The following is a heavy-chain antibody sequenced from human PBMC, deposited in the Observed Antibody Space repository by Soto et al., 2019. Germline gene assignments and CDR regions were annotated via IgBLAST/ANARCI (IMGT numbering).Heavy chain of an antibody. Sequence: QVHLVQSGAEVKKPGSSFNVSCKVSGGTFNTFAVSWVRQAPGRGFEWLGGIIPILGPAFYAQKFQGRVTITADKSTSTAYLELTSLTSEDTAVYYCARAAKRYFDYWGQGTLVTVSS. CDR1: GGTFNTFA. V-gene: IGHV1-69*06. CDR2: IIPILGPA. J-gene: IGHJ4*02. CDR3: ARAAKRYFDY.